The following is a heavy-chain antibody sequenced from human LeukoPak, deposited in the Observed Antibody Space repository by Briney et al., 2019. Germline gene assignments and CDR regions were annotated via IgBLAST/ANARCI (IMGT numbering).Heavy chain of an antibody. CDR1: GYTFTAYY. V-gene: IGHV1-2*02. J-gene: IGHJ4*02. D-gene: IGHD4-11*01. Sequence: ASVKVSCKASGYTFTAYYLHWVRQAPGQGLEWLGWINPNSGGTNYAQKFQGRVTMARDPSISTAYMELNRLRSDDTAVYYCARSVSISPMFDYWGQGTLIPVSS. CDR3: ARSVSISPMFDY. CDR2: INPNSGGT.